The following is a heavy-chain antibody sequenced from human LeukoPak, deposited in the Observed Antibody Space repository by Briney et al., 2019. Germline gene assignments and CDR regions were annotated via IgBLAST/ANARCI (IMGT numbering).Heavy chain of an antibody. CDR3: VRGALILWFGEGWYGMDV. V-gene: IGHV3-64D*06. Sequence: PGGSLRLSCSASGXTLSTYAMHWVRQAPGKGLEHVSVISGNGGSTYYADSVKGRFTISRDTSKNTLYLQMSSLRLEDTAVYYCVRGALILWFGEGWYGMDVWGQGTTVTVSS. CDR2: ISGNGGST. J-gene: IGHJ6*02. CDR1: GXTLSTYA. D-gene: IGHD3-10*01.